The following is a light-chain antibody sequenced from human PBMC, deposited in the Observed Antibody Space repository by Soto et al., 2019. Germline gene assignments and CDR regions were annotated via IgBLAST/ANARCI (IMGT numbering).Light chain of an antibody. CDR2: GVS. J-gene: IGLJ1*01. CDR1: TSDVAGYNY. Sequence: QSVLTQPASVSGSPGQSITISCTGTTSDVAGYNYVSWYQQHPGKAPKLMIYGVSNRPSGVSNRFSGSRSGNTASLTISGLQSDDEAVYYCNSYTSSSTFVFGTGTKLTVL. CDR3: NSYTSSSTFV. V-gene: IGLV2-14*01.